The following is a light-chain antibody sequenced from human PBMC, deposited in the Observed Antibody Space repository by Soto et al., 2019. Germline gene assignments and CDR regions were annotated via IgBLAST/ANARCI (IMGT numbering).Light chain of an antibody. CDR2: AAF. V-gene: IGKV1-12*01. J-gene: IGKJ5*01. CDR3: QQADSFPST. CDR1: EDINSR. Sequence: IPMTQYPSSVSASVGDRFTISCRASEDINSRLAWYQQKPGNAPKLLIYAAFILQSGVTSRFSGYGSGTDFPLSISSLQPDTFATYSCQQADSFPSTFGKGTRLEIK.